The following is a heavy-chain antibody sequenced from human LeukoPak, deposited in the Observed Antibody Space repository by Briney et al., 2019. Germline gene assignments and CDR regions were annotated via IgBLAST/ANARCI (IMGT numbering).Heavy chain of an antibody. D-gene: IGHD3-10*01. CDR2: INPNSGGT. CDR3: ARENYYGSGSGWFDP. Sequence: ASVKVSCKASGYTFTGYYIHWVRQAPGQGLEWMGWINPNSGGTNYAQKFQGRVTMTGDTSISTAYMELSRLRSDDTAVYYCARENYYGSGSGWFDPWGQGTLVTVSS. V-gene: IGHV1-2*02. J-gene: IGHJ5*02. CDR1: GYTFTGYY.